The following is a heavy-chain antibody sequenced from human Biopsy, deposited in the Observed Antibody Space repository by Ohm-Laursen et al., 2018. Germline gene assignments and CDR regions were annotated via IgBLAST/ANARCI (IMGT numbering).Heavy chain of an antibody. CDR3: ARAPPLIRGVVESWFDP. D-gene: IGHD3-10*01. CDR2: IYITGET. Sequence: PSQTLSLTCTVSGGYISHYYWTWIRQPAGQGLEWIGRIYITGETDYNPSLKSRVTMPVDSSKKQFSLKLKSVTAADTAIYYCARAPPLIRGVVESWFDPWGQGILVTVSS. CDR1: GGYISHYY. V-gene: IGHV4-4*07. J-gene: IGHJ5*02.